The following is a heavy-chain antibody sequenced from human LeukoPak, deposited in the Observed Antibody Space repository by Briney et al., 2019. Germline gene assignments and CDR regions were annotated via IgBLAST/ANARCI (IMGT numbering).Heavy chain of an antibody. CDR1: GFTFSSYA. J-gene: IGHJ4*02. V-gene: IGHV3-23*01. Sequence: GGSLRLSCAASGFTFSSYAMNWLRQAPGKGLEWVSGTGSTGVSTFYADSVKGRFTVSRDNSKNTLSLQMNSLRAEDTAVYYCARYAVDYWGQGTLVTVSS. D-gene: IGHD5-18*01. CDR2: TGSTGVST. CDR3: ARYAVDY.